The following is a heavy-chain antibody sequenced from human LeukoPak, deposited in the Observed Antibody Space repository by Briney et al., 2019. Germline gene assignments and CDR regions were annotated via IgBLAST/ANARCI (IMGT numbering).Heavy chain of an antibody. CDR3: ARDGAHGPGARWVDY. CDR2: IIPIFGTA. J-gene: IGHJ4*02. V-gene: IGHV1-69*05. CDR1: GGTFSSYA. D-gene: IGHD1-26*01. Sequence: ASVKVSCKASGGTFSSYAISWVRQAPGQGLEWMGGIIPIFGTANYAQKLQGRVTMTTDTSTSTAYMELRSLRSDDTAVYYCARDGAHGPGARWVDYWGQGTLVTVSS.